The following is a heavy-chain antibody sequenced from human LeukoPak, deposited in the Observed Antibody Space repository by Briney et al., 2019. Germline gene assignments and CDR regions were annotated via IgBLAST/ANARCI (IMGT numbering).Heavy chain of an antibody. D-gene: IGHD1-26*01. CDR1: GFTFSSYA. CDR3: AKFRDRSGSCFDY. J-gene: IGHJ4*02. Sequence: GGSLRLSCAASGFTFSSYAMSWVRQAPGKGLEWVSVISGSGGSTYYADSVKGRFTISRDNSKNTLYLQMNSLRAEDTAVYYCAKFRDRSGSCFDYWGQGTLVTVSS. CDR2: ISGSGGST. V-gene: IGHV3-23*01.